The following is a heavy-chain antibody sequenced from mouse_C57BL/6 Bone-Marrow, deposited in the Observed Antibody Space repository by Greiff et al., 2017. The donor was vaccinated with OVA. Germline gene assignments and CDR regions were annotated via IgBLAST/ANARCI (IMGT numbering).Heavy chain of an antibody. CDR1: GFNIKDDY. Sequence: EVQLQQSGAELVRPGASVKLSCTASGFNIKDDYMPWVKQRPEQGLEWLGWIDPENGYTEYASNFQGKDTITADTPSNTAYLQLSRLTSEDTAVYYCTSDGNLDYWGQGTTLTVSS. CDR3: TSDGNLDY. CDR2: IDPENGYT. D-gene: IGHD2-1*01. J-gene: IGHJ2*01. V-gene: IGHV14-4*01.